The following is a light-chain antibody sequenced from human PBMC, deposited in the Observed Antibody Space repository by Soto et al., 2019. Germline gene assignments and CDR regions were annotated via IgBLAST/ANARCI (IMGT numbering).Light chain of an antibody. CDR3: QHYNNWPPIT. CDR1: QSVSSN. V-gene: IGKV3-15*01. J-gene: IGKJ5*01. CDR2: AAS. Sequence: ERATCWDRVSQSVSSNLAWYQQKPGQAPRLLIYAASTRASGIPVRFSGSGSGTEFTLTIGSLQSEDFAVYYCQHYNNWPPITFGQGTRLEIK.